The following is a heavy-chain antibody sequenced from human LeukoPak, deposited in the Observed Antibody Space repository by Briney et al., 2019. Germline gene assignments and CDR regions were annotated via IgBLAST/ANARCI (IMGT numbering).Heavy chain of an antibody. CDR1: AYTFINYG. J-gene: IGHJ3*01. Sequence: ASVKVSCKASAYTFINYGISWARQAPGQGLEWMGWIGRYTGNTNYALQLQGRVTMTTDTSTSTAYMELRSLRSDDTAVYYCARVSVTLFGAVIILNAFDVWGQGTMVTVSS. CDR3: ARVSVTLFGAVIILNAFDV. D-gene: IGHD3-3*01. V-gene: IGHV1-18*01. CDR2: IGRYTGNT.